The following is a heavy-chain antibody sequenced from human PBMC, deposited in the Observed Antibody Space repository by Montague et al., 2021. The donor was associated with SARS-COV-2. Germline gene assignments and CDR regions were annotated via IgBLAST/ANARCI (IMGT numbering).Heavy chain of an antibody. D-gene: IGHD6-6*01. J-gene: IGHJ2*01. V-gene: IGHV4-39*07. CDR3: ARGRRIAARPSEGYFDL. CDR2: INHSGST. Sequence: SETLSLTRTVSGDSISRNSYYWGWIHQPPGKGLEWIGEINHSGSTNYNPSLKSRVTISVDTSKNQFSLKLSSVTAADTAVYYCARGRRIAARPSEGYFDLWGRGTLVTVSS. CDR1: GDSISRNSYY.